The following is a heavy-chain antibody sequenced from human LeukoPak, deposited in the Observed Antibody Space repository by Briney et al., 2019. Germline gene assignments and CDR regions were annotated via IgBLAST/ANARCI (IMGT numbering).Heavy chain of an antibody. CDR1: GFTFSSHA. V-gene: IGHV3-23*01. Sequence: PGGSLRLSCGASGFTFSSHAMTWVRQAPGKGLEWVSAISISGDTTYYADAVKGRFTISRDNSKNTVYLQMNSLRAEDTAVYYCAKEDSSGWNYYFDYWGQGTLVSVSS. CDR2: ISISGDTT. CDR3: AKEDSSGWNYYFDY. J-gene: IGHJ4*02. D-gene: IGHD6-19*01.